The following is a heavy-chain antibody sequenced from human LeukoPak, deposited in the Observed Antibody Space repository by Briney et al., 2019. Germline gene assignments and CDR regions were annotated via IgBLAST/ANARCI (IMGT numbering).Heavy chain of an antibody. V-gene: IGHV3-15*01. D-gene: IGHD5-18*01. J-gene: IGHJ4*02. CDR2: IKRKTDGGTT. CDR3: TTDSGYRYSIGVFDH. CDR1: GFTFSDYY. Sequence: GGSLRLSCAASGFTFSDYYMSWIRQAPGKGLEWVGRIKRKTDGGTTDYAAPVKGRFTISRDDSKNTLYLQMNSLKTEDTAVYYCTTDSGYRYSIGVFDHWGQGTLVTVSS.